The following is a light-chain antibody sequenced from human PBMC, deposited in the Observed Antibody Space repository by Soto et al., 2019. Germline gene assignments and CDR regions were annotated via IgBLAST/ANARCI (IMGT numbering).Light chain of an antibody. CDR3: QQSYSTPPIT. CDR1: QSVRTY. J-gene: IGKJ5*01. V-gene: IGKV1-39*01. Sequence: DIQMTQSPSSLSASVGDRVTITCRASQSVRTYLNWYQQKPGKAPKLLIYGASNLQSGVPSRFSGSGSGTDFTLAISSLQPEDFATYFCQQSYSTPPITFGRGTRLEIK. CDR2: GAS.